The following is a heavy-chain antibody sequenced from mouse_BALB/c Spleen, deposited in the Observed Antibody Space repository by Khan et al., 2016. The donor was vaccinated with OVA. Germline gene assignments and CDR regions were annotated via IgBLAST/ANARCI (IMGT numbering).Heavy chain of an antibody. CDR1: GYSFTGYF. V-gene: IGHV1-20*02. Sequence: VQLQQSGPELVKPGASVKISCKASGYSFTGYFMNWVMQSHGKSLEWIGRINPHIGETFYNQKFKGKATLTVDESSSTAHMELRSLASEDSAVYYCARIYVCDFDYWGQGTTLTVSS. CDR3: ARIYVCDFDY. CDR2: INPHIGET. D-gene: IGHD1-1*01. J-gene: IGHJ2*01.